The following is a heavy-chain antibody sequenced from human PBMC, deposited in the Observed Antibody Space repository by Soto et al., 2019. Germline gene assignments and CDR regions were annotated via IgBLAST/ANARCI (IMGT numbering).Heavy chain of an antibody. D-gene: IGHD6-19*01. CDR2: FDPEDGET. CDR3: ATFWHGAVAKGWFDP. J-gene: IGHJ5*02. V-gene: IGHV1-24*01. Sequence: ASVKVSCKVSGYTLTESSIHWVRQAPGKGLEWMGGFDPEDGETIHAQKFQGRVTMTXXXXXXXXXXXXXXXXXXXXXXXXCATFWHGAVAKGWFDPXGQGTLVTVS. CDR1: GYTLTESS.